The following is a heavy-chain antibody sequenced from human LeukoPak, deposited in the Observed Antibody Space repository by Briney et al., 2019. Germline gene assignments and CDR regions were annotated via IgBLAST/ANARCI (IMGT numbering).Heavy chain of an antibody. J-gene: IGHJ4*02. Sequence: PGGSLRLSCAASGFTVSSNYMSWVRQAPGKGLEWVSGINWNGGSTGYADSVKGRFTISRDNAKNSLYLQMNSLRAEDTALYYCARVGSSGWYSTFDYWGQGTLVTVSS. D-gene: IGHD6-19*01. CDR3: ARVGSSGWYSTFDY. V-gene: IGHV3-20*04. CDR1: GFTVSSNY. CDR2: INWNGGST.